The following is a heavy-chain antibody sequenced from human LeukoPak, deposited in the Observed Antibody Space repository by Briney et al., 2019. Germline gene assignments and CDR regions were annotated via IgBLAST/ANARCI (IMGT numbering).Heavy chain of an antibody. CDR3: GVDKHDCYYMDV. CDR2: KNPHSGNT. J-gene: IGHJ6*03. D-gene: IGHD5-12*01. V-gene: IGHV1-8*01. CDR1: GSTFTSYD. Sequence: GSSVTVSCTASGSTFTSYDIICVRQATGQELEWVEWKNPHSGNTGYAQKIHGSVTNAPDKSKSTAYLELSSVRAEDTAVYYCGVDKHDCYYMDVWGKGPAATVSS.